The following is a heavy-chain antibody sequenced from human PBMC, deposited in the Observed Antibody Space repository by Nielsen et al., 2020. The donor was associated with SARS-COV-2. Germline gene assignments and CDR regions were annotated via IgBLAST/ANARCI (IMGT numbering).Heavy chain of an antibody. Sequence: GESLKISCAASGFSFSTYWMHWVRQIPGKGLLWVSNIDSDRSSTNYADSVKGRFTISRDNAKNTLYLQMNSLRPEDTAVYYCARVSFKWSHFDYWGQGTLVTVSS. CDR3: ARVSFKWSHFDY. J-gene: IGHJ4*02. CDR1: GFSFSTYW. D-gene: IGHD2-15*01. CDR2: IDSDRSST. V-gene: IGHV3-74*01.